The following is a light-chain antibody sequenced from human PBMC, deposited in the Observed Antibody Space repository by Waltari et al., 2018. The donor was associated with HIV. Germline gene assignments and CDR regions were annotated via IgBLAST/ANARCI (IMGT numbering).Light chain of an antibody. CDR3: QSYDSTNPCV. Sequence: NFMLTQPHSVSESPGKTLTISCARSSGNIAGNHLQWYQQRPGSAPTPVLYEATQRPSGVPDRFSGSIDSSSNSASLTIYELKTEDEADYYCQSYDSTNPCVFGTGTRVTVL. CDR1: SGNIAGNH. J-gene: IGLJ1*01. CDR2: EAT. V-gene: IGLV6-57*03.